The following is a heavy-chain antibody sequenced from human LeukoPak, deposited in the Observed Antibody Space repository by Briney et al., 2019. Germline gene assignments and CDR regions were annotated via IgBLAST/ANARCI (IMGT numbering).Heavy chain of an antibody. V-gene: IGHV1-69*06. CDR3: ARYSGGATFLPDVRKYYMDV. D-gene: IGHD1-26*01. Sequence: GASVKVSCEASGGTFSSYAISWVRQAPGQGLEWMGGIIPIFGTANYAQKFQGRVTITADKSTSTAYMELSSLRSEDTAVYYCARYSGGATFLPDVRKYYMDVWGKGTTVTVSS. CDR1: GGTFSSYA. CDR2: IIPIFGTA. J-gene: IGHJ6*03.